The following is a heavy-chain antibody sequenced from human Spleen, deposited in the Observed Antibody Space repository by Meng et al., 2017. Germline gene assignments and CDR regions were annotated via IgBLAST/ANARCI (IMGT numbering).Heavy chain of an antibody. CDR1: GGSISSSGYY. CDR2: IYYSGTS. Sequence: LRLSCTVSGGSISSSGYYWSWIRQTPGKGLEWIGYIYYSGTSNYNPSLKSRVTISVDTSKNQFSLQLNSVTPEDTAVYYCARGRFSYYGMDVWGQGTTVTVSS. CDR3: ARGRFSYYGMDV. V-gene: IGHV4-30-4*08. J-gene: IGHJ6*02.